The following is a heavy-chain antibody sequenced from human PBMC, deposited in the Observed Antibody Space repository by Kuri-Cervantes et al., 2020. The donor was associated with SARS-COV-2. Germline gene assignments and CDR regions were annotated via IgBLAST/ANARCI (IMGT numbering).Heavy chain of an antibody. D-gene: IGHD2-15*01. CDR3: ARDVCSGGSCYHYYMDV. Sequence: VKVSCKASGYTFTGYYMHWVRQAPGQGLEWMGWINPNSGGTNYAQKFQGRVTMTRDTSISTAYMELSRLRSDDTAVYYCARDVCSGGSCYHYYMDVWGKGTTVTVSS. J-gene: IGHJ6*03. CDR1: GYTFTGYY. V-gene: IGHV1-2*02. CDR2: INPNSGGT.